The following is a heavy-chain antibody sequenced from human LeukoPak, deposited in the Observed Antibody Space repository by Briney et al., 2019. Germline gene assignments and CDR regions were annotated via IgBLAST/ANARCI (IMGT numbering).Heavy chain of an antibody. CDR1: GYTFTGYY. D-gene: IGHD5-24*01. CDR3: ARVGGGYNQNA. J-gene: IGHJ5*02. V-gene: IGHV1-2*02. CDR2: INTNSGGI. Sequence: ASVKVSCKASGYTFTGYYMHWVRQAPGQGLEWMGWINTNSGGINYAQKFQGRVTMTRDTSISTAYMELSRLGSDDTAVYYCARVGGGYNQNAWGQGTLVTVSS.